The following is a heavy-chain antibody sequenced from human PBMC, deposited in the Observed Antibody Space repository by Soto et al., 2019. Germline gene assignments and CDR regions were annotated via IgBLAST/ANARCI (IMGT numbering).Heavy chain of an antibody. CDR2: ISFDGSNK. CDR3: AKGGDFEYFHY. J-gene: IGHJ1*01. D-gene: IGHD4-17*01. Sequence: QVQLVESGGGVVQPGRSLRLSCVASGFTFSSYGMHWVRQAPGKGLGWVAVISFDGSNKYYGDSVKGRFTISRDNSKNTLYVQMNSLRAEDTAVYYCAKGGDFEYFHYWGQGTLVTVSS. V-gene: IGHV3-30*18. CDR1: GFTFSSYG.